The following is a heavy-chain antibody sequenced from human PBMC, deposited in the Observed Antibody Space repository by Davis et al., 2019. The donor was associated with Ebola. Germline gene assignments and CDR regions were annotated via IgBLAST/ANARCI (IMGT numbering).Heavy chain of an antibody. CDR2: IKQAGSAK. D-gene: IGHD6-13*01. V-gene: IGHV3-7*03. J-gene: IGHJ3*02. CDR3: ALETVAGTSGIDI. CDR1: GFIFSNFW. Sequence: GESLKTPCAAPGFIFSNFWMSWVRQAPGKGLEWVANIKQAGSAKYYVDSVKGRFTISRDNAKNSLFLQMDSLRAEDTAVYYCALETVAGTSGIDIWGQGTMVTVSS.